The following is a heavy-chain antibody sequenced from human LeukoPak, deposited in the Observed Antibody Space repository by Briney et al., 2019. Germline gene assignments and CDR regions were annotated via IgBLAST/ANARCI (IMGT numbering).Heavy chain of an antibody. Sequence: SSETLSLTCTVSGGSISSSNYYWGWIRQPPGKGLEWIGNIYYSGSTYYNPSLKSRVTISIDTSKNQFSLRLSSLTAADTALYYCARDRKYYYHMDVWGKGTTVTVSS. CDR3: ARDRKYYYHMDV. CDR1: GGSISSSNYY. D-gene: IGHD1-14*01. CDR2: IYYSGST. J-gene: IGHJ6*03. V-gene: IGHV4-39*07.